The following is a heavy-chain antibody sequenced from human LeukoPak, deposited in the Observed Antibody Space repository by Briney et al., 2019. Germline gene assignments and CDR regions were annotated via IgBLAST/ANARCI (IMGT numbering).Heavy chain of an antibody. CDR3: ARGWELIFDY. J-gene: IGHJ4*02. CDR1: GFTFSSYS. CDR2: ISSSSSTI. D-gene: IGHD1-26*01. Sequence: PGGSLRLSCAASGFTFSSYSMNWVRQAPGKGLEWVSYISSSSSTIYYADSVKGRFTISRDNAKSSLYLQMNSLRAEDTAVYYCARGWELIFDYWGQGTLVTVSS. V-gene: IGHV3-48*01.